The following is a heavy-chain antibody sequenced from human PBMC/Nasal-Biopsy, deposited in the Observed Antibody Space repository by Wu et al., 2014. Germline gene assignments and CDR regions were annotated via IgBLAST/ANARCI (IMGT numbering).Heavy chain of an antibody. CDR1: GGSFSSGSYY. D-gene: IGHD6-6*01. J-gene: IGHJ4*02. V-gene: IGHV4-61*09. CDR3: ARQAGYSRSFYFDQ. Sequence: LSLTCTLSGGSFSSGSYYLSWVRQPAGKALEWIGHTFLSGITDYNPSLKSRVTISIDTSRKQVSLKLNSVTAADTAVYYCARQAGYSRSFYFDQWGQGTLVTVSS. CDR2: TFLSGIT.